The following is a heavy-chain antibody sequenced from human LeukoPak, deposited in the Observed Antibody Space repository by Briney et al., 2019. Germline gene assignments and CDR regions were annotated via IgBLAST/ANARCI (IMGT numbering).Heavy chain of an antibody. CDR3: ARRYSGYDGEVDY. CDR1: GGTFTIYI. D-gene: IGHD5-12*01. Sequence: SVKVSRKASGGTFTIYIIRWVQQAPGQGLEWMRRIIPIFGIANYAQTFQGRVTISADKSTSTPYMELSSLRAEGTAVYYCARRYSGYDGEVDYWGQGTLVTVSS. V-gene: IGHV1-69*02. J-gene: IGHJ4*02. CDR2: IIPIFGIA.